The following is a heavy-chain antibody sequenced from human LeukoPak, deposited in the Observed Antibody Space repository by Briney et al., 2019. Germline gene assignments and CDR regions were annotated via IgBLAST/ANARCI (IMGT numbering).Heavy chain of an antibody. V-gene: IGHV4-34*01. Sequence: SETLSLTCAVYGGSFSGYYWSWIRQPPGKGLEWIGEINHSGSTNYNPSLKSRVTISVDTSKNQFSLKLSSVTAADTAVYYCARLARPYYYDSSGSYFDYWGQGTLVTVSS. CDR2: INHSGST. CDR1: GGSFSGYY. D-gene: IGHD3-22*01. CDR3: ARLARPYYYDSSGSYFDY. J-gene: IGHJ4*02.